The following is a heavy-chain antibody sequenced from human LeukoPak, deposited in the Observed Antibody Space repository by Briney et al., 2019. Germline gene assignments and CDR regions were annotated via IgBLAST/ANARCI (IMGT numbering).Heavy chain of an antibody. Sequence: ASVKVSCKASGYTFTGYYMHWVRQAPGQGLEWMGWINPNSGGTNYAQKFQGRVTMTRDTSISTAYMELSRLRSDDTAVYYCARDAKSFEDSVVVIAIPSFDPWGQGTLVTVSS. CDR3: ARDAKSFEDSVVVIAIPSFDP. V-gene: IGHV1-2*02. CDR2: INPNSGGT. J-gene: IGHJ5*02. CDR1: GYTFTGYY. D-gene: IGHD2-21*01.